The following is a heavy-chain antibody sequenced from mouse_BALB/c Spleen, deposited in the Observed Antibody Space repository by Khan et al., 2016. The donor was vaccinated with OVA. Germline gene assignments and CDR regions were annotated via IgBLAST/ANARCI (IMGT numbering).Heavy chain of an antibody. J-gene: IGHJ3*01. CDR2: VSSGGHYT. CDR1: GFTFSTYG. V-gene: IGHV5-6*01. CDR3: ARLAYYYDSEGFAY. D-gene: IGHD1-1*01. Sequence: EVELVESGGDLVKPGGSLKLSCAASGFTFSTYGMSWVRQTPDKRLEWVATVSSGGHYTYYPATVKGRFTISRANAKNTLYLQMSSLKAEDTAMFYCARLAYYYDSEGFAYWGQGTLVTVAA.